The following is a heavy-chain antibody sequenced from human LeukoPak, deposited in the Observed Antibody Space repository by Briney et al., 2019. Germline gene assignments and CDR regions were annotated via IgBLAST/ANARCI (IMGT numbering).Heavy chain of an antibody. Sequence: PSETLSPTCTVSGGSISSYYWSWIRQPPGKGLEWIGYIYYSGSTNYNPSLKSRVTISVDTSKNQFSLKLSSVTAADTAVYYCARQYYGDYADYWGQGTLVTVSS. J-gene: IGHJ4*02. V-gene: IGHV4-59*08. CDR2: IYYSGST. CDR1: GGSISSYY. CDR3: ARQYYGDYADY. D-gene: IGHD4-17*01.